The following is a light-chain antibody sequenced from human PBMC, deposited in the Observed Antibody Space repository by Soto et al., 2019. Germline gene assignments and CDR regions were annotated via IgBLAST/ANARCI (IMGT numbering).Light chain of an antibody. V-gene: IGKV1-39*01. Sequence: DIQMTQSPSSLSASVGDRVTITCRASQDIRKNLNWYQQRPGKAPNLLIYAASSLQNGVPSRFSGSGSGTDFSLTINSLQPEDFATYYCQHYSSTLRIVTFCPGTKVEI. CDR3: QHYSSTLRIVT. J-gene: IGKJ3*01. CDR2: AAS. CDR1: QDIRKN.